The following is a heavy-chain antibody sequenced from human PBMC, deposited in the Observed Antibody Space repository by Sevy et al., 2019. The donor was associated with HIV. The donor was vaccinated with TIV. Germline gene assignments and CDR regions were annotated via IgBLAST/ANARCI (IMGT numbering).Heavy chain of an antibody. CDR3: AGGEGYRGLYFDY. Sequence: GGSLRLSCEASGFTFSDYDMLWVRQAPGKGLEWVALILSDGSQKYYEDSVKGRFTISRDNSKNTVYLQMNSLRANDTAVFYCAGGEGYRGLYFDYWGQGSLVTVSS. D-gene: IGHD5-12*01. CDR1: GFTFSDYD. V-gene: IGHV3-30*03. CDR2: ILSDGSQK. J-gene: IGHJ4*02.